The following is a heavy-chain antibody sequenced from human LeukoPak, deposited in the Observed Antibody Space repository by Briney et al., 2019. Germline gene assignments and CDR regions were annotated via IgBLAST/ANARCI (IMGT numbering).Heavy chain of an antibody. J-gene: IGHJ3*01. D-gene: IGHD2-15*01. Sequence: GGSLRLSSAASGFTFSDYYMSWIRQAPGKGLEWVSYISSSSSYTNYADSVKGRFTISRDNAKNSLYLQMNSLRAEDTAVYYCAKEVADAFDFGGQGTMVTVSS. CDR3: AKEVADAFDF. CDR1: GFTFSDYY. V-gene: IGHV3-11*05. CDR2: ISSSSSYT.